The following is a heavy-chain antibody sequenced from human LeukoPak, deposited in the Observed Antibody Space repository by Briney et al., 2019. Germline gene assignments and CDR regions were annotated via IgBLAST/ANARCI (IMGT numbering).Heavy chain of an antibody. D-gene: IGHD4-17*01. J-gene: IGHJ4*02. CDR3: ARADYGVGLDY. CDR1: GGSISSSSYY. Sequence: SETLSLTCTVSGGSISSSSYYWGWIRQPPGKGLEWIGSIYYSGSTYYNPSLKSRVTISVDTSKNQFSLKLSSVTAADTAVYYCARADYGVGLDYWGQGTLVTVSS. V-gene: IGHV4-39*07. CDR2: IYYSGST.